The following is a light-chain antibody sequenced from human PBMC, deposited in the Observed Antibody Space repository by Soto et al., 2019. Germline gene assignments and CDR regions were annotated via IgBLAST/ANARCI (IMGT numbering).Light chain of an antibody. J-gene: IGKJ5*01. V-gene: IGKV3-15*01. CDR2: RAS. CDR1: QSISNN. Sequence: ERVTLSCRASQSISNNLAWHQQKPGQAPRLLIYRASTRATGIPARFSGSGSGTDFTLTISSLEPEDFAVYYCQQYNNWPLTFGQGTGLEIK. CDR3: QQYNNWPLT.